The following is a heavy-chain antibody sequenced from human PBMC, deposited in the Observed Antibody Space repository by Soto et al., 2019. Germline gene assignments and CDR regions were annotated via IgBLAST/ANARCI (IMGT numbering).Heavy chain of an antibody. CDR3: ARHVSRGYCTPTSCDVLSWFDA. CDR1: GGSISNKRYY. D-gene: IGHD2-2*01. J-gene: IGHJ5*02. V-gene: IGHV4-39*01. Sequence: SETLSLTCTVSGGSISNKRYYWGWIRQPPGKGLEWIGSIHYSGSTYDNPSLKSRVTISVDTSKNQLSLKLKSVTAADTAVYYCARHVSRGYCTPTSCDVLSWFDAWGQGTQVTVSS. CDR2: IHYSGST.